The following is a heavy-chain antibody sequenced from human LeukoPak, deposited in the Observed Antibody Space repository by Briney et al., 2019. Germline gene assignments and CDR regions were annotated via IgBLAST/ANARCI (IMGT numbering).Heavy chain of an antibody. Sequence: PSETLSLTCTVSGGSISSYYWSWIRQPPGKGLEWIGYVYYSGSTNYNPSLKSRVTISVDTSNNQLSLKLSSVTAADTAVYYCARAGSGYYPFDDWGQGTLVTVSS. V-gene: IGHV4-59*01. CDR1: GGSISSYY. J-gene: IGHJ4*02. D-gene: IGHD3-22*01. CDR3: ARAGSGYYPFDD. CDR2: VYYSGST.